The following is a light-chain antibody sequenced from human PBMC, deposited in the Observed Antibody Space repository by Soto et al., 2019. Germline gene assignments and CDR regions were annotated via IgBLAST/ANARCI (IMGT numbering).Light chain of an antibody. V-gene: IGKV1-39*01. CDR1: QSISSY. CDR2: AAS. J-gene: IGKJ3*01. CDR3: QRGFT. Sequence: DLQMTQSPSSLSASVGDRVTITCRASQSISSYLNWYQQKPGKAPKLLIYAASSLQSGVPSRFSGSGSGTDFTLTISSLQPEDFATYYCQRGFTFGPGTKVDIK.